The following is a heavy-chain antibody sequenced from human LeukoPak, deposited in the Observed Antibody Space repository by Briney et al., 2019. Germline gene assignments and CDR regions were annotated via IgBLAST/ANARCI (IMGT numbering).Heavy chain of an antibody. CDR3: ASRPGGSTWYGVFDY. J-gene: IGHJ4*02. V-gene: IGHV4-59*11. Sequence: SETLSLTCTVSGDSMSNHFWSWIRQPPGKGLEWIGYIYGSETTNYNPSLKSRVTMSVDTSENQFSLKLSSVTAADTALYYCASRPGGSTWYGVFDYWNRGTLVTVSS. D-gene: IGHD6-13*01. CDR2: IYGSETT. CDR1: GDSMSNHF.